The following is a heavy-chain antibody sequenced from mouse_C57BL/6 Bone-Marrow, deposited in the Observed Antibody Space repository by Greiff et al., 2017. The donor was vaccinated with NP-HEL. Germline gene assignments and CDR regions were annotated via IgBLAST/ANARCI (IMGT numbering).Heavy chain of an antibody. CDR3: AGSGLRPYYFDY. V-gene: IGHV14-2*01. CDR1: GFNIKDYY. CDR2: IDPEDGET. Sequence: VQLQQSGAELVKPGASVKLSCTASGFNIKDYYMHWVKQRTEQGLEWIGRIDPEDGETKYAPKFQGKATIPAATSSNTAYLQLSSLTSEDTAVDYCAGSGLRPYYFDYWGQGTTLTVSS. D-gene: IGHD2-4*01. J-gene: IGHJ2*01.